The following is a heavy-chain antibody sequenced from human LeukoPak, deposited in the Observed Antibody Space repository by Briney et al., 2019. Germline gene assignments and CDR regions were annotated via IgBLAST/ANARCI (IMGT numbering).Heavy chain of an antibody. D-gene: IGHD5/OR15-5a*01. Sequence: GGSLRLSGAASGFTFSSYGMHWVRQAPGKGLEWVAVISYDGSNKYYADSVKGRFTISRDNSKNTLYLQMNSLRAEDTAVYYCAKMADSVYEFDYWGQGTLVTVSS. V-gene: IGHV3-30*18. J-gene: IGHJ4*02. CDR1: GFTFSSYG. CDR2: ISYDGSNK. CDR3: AKMADSVYEFDY.